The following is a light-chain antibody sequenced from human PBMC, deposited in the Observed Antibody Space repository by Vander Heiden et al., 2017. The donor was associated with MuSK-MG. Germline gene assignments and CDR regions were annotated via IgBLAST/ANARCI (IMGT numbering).Light chain of an antibody. Sequence: DIVMTQSPLSLPVTPGEPASLPCRSSQSLLHSNGYNYLDWYLQKPGQSPQLLIYLGSNRASGVPDRFSGSGSGTDFTLKISRVEAEDVGVFYCRQALQTPFTFGPGTKVDIK. CDR2: LGS. CDR3: RQALQTPFT. J-gene: IGKJ3*01. V-gene: IGKV2-28*01. CDR1: QSLLHSNGYNY.